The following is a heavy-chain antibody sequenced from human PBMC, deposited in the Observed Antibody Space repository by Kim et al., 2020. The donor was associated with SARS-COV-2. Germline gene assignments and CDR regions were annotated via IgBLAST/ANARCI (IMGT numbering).Heavy chain of an antibody. V-gene: IGHV4-39*01. CDR1: GGSISSSSYY. D-gene: IGHD3-16*01. CDR3: ARRGGEEWYFDL. J-gene: IGHJ2*01. CDR2: IYYSGST. Sequence: SETLSLTCTVSGGSISSSSYYWGWIRQPPGKGLEWIGSIYYSGSTYYNPSLKSRVTISVDTSKNQFSLKLSSVTAADTAVYYCARRGGEEWYFDLWGRGTLVTVSS.